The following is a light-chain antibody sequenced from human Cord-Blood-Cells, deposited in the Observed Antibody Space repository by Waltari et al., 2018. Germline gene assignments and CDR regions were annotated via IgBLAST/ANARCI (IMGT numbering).Light chain of an antibody. CDR2: GAS. CDR1: QSVSSSY. CDR3: QQYGSSPPYT. Sequence: EIVLTQSPGPLSLSPGERATLSCRASQSVSSSYLALYQQKPGQAPRLLIYGASSRATGIPDRFSGSGSGTDFTLTISRLEPEDFAVYYCQQYGSSPPYTFGQGTKLEIK. V-gene: IGKV3-20*01. J-gene: IGKJ2*01.